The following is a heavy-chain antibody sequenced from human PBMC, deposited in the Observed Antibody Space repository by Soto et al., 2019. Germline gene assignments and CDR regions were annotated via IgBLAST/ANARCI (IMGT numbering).Heavy chain of an antibody. CDR1: GYTFTVYD. CDR3: ARDLAKGGGSAGFDY. D-gene: IGHD1-26*01. J-gene: IGHJ4*02. Sequence: ASVKVSCKASGYTFTVYDMHWVRQAPGQGLEWMGWINPKSGGTMYPQKFQGRVTMTWDTSISTAYMALTRLRSDDTAVYYCARDLAKGGGSAGFDYWGQGTQVTVSS. CDR2: INPKSGGT. V-gene: IGHV1-2*02.